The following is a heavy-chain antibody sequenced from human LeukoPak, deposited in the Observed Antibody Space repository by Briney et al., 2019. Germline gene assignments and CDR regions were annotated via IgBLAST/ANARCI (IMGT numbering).Heavy chain of an antibody. CDR3: ARGSNDWYGIDY. CDR2: INKDGTSP. J-gene: IGHJ4*02. D-gene: IGHD3-9*01. CDR1: GFTFSNYW. V-gene: IGHV3-74*01. Sequence: TGGSLRLSCAASGFTFSNYWMHWVRQVPGKGLVCVSRINKDGTSPSYAESVKGRFTISRDNAKNALYLQMNSLRAEDTAVYYCARGSNDWYGIDYWGQGALVNVSS.